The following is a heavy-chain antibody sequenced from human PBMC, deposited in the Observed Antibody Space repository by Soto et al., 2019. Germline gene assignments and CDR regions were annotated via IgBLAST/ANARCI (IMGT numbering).Heavy chain of an antibody. V-gene: IGHV5-51*01. CDR1: GYTLTELS. Sequence: ASVKVSCKVSGYTLTELSMHWVRQMPGKGLEWMGIIYPGDSDTRYSPSFQGQVTISADKSISTAYLQWSSLKASDTAMYYCARADNYDFWSGYYNWFDPWGQGTLVTVSS. CDR3: ARADNYDFWSGYYNWFDP. D-gene: IGHD3-3*01. CDR2: IYPGDSDT. J-gene: IGHJ5*02.